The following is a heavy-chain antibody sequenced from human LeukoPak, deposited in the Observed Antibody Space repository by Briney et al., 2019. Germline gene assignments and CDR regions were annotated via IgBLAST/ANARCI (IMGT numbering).Heavy chain of an antibody. CDR3: ARGSNYYYDVTADYPRY. CDR2: INPSGGTT. V-gene: IGHV1-46*01. Sequence: VASVKVSCKTSGYTFTTYYIHWVRQAPGRGLEWLGIINPSGGTTTYAQKFQGRVTMTRDTSTSTVYMELNTLRSEDTAVYYCARGSNYYYDVTADYPRYWGQGTLVTVSS. CDR1: GYTFTTYY. D-gene: IGHD3-22*01. J-gene: IGHJ4*02.